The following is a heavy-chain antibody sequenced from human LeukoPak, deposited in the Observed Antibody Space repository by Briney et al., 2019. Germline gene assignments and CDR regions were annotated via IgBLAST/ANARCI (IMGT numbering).Heavy chain of an antibody. D-gene: IGHD3-10*01. CDR1: GGSISGSSYY. Sequence: SETLSLTCTVSGGSISGSSYYWGWIRQPPGKGLEWIGSIYYSGSTYYNPSLKSRVTISVDTPKNQFSLKLNSVTATDTAGYYCARHYGPWGQGTLVTVSS. V-gene: IGHV4-39*01. CDR3: ARHYGP. J-gene: IGHJ4*02. CDR2: IYYSGST.